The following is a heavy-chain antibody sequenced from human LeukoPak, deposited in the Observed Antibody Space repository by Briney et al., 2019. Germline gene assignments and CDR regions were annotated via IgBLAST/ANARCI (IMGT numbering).Heavy chain of an antibody. CDR3: ARAVYSYGPGDY. D-gene: IGHD5-18*01. CDR2: INPNSGGT. Sequence: ASVKVSRKASGYTFTGYYMHWVRQAPGQGLEWMGWINPNSGGTNYAQKFQGRVTMTRDTSISTAYMELSRLRSDDTAVYYCARAVYSYGPGDYWGQGTLVTVSS. J-gene: IGHJ4*02. V-gene: IGHV1-2*02. CDR1: GYTFTGYY.